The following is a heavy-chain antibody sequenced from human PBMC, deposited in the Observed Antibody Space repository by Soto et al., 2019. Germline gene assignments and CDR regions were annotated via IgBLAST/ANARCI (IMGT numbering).Heavy chain of an antibody. Sequence: PGGSLRLSCAASGFTFTNAWINWVRQAPGKGLEWVGRIKSKTDGGTTDYAEPVKGSFAISRDDSNNMVYLQMNSLKIEDTAVYYCTTDSYSTIIIVRFEYWGHGTLVTVSS. CDR3: TTDSYSTIIIVRFEY. CDR2: IKSKTDGGTT. CDR1: GFTFTNAW. V-gene: IGHV3-15*07. D-gene: IGHD3-22*01. J-gene: IGHJ4*01.